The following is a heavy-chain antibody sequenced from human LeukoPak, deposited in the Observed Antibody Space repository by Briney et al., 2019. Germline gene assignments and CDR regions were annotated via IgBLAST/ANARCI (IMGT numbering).Heavy chain of an antibody. Sequence: ASVKVSCKASGGTFSSYAISWVRQAPGQGLEWMGRIIPILGIANYAQKFQGRVTITADKSTSTAYMELSSLRSEDTAVYYCARDLVGTRGEQWLPNDAFDIWGQGTMVTVSS. CDR1: GGTFSSYA. D-gene: IGHD6-19*01. CDR2: IIPILGIA. V-gene: IGHV1-69*04. CDR3: ARDLVGTRGEQWLPNDAFDI. J-gene: IGHJ3*02.